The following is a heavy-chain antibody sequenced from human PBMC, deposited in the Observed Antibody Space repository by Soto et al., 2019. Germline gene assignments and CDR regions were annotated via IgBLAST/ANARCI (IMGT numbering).Heavy chain of an antibody. CDR1: GGSISSSSYY. J-gene: IGHJ4*01. CDR2: IYYSGSP. V-gene: IGHV4-39*02. D-gene: IGHD3-10*01. CDR3: PSLWFGASGY. Sequence: QLQLQESGPGLAKPSETLSLTCTVSGGSISSSSYYWGWIRQPPGKGLEWVGSIYYSGSPYYDPCHHIRVTVSLNPSKHHFSLLLCSETAAVTAVYYCPSLWFGASGYWGHGTLFTVSS.